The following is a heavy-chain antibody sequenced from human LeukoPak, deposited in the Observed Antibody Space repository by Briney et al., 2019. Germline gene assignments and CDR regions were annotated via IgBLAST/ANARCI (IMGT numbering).Heavy chain of an antibody. CDR3: ARGPHYDFWSGYYSAFDY. CDR2: INTGNGNT. D-gene: IGHD3-3*01. CDR1: GYIFTSCP. J-gene: IGHJ4*02. Sequence: GASVKVSCKASGYIFTSCPIHWVRQAPGQRLEWTGWINTGNGNTKYSQRFEGRVTVTTDTSAAAAYMELSSLRSEDTAVYYCARGPHYDFWSGYYSAFDYWGQGTLVTVSS. V-gene: IGHV1-3*04.